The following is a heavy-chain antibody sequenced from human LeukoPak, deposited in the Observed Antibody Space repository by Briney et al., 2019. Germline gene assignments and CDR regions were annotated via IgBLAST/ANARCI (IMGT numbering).Heavy chain of an antibody. D-gene: IGHD5-18*01. CDR2: ISSSSSYI. Sequence: GGSLRLSCAASGFTFSSYSMNWVRQAPGKGLEWVSSISSSSSYIYYADSVKGRFTISRDNAKNSLYLQMNSLRAEDTAVYYCARDKDTAMVYYYYYGMDVWGKGTTVTVSS. CDR3: ARDKDTAMVYYYYYGMDV. J-gene: IGHJ6*04. CDR1: GFTFSSYS. V-gene: IGHV3-21*01.